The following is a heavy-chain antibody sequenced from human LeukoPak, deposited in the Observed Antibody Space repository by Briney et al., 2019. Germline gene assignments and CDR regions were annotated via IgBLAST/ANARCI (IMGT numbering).Heavy chain of an antibody. D-gene: IGHD6-6*01. Sequence: GGSLRLSCAASGFTLRRYRMNWVRQAPGKGLEWVSYISSSSTYIYYADSMKGRFTISRDNAKNSLFLQMNSLRGEDTAVYYCARIPYSSSLTDAFDIWGQGTMVTVYS. V-gene: IGHV3-21*01. CDR2: ISSSSTYI. CDR3: ARIPYSSSLTDAFDI. J-gene: IGHJ3*02. CDR1: GFTLRRYR.